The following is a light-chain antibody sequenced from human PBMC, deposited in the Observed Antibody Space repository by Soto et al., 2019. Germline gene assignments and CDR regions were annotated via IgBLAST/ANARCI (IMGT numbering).Light chain of an antibody. J-gene: IGKJ1*01. V-gene: IGKV1-13*02. CDR2: DAS. Sequence: AIQMTQSPSSLCASVGDRVTITCRASQGIKNDLGLYQQKPGKAPKLLMYDASSLESGVPSRFSGSGSGTEFTLTISSLQPDDFATYYCQQYNSYWAFGQGTKVDIK. CDR1: QGIKND. CDR3: QQYNSYWA.